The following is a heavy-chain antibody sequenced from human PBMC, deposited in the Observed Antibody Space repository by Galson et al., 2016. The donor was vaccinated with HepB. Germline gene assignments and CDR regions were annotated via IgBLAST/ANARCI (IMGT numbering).Heavy chain of an antibody. D-gene: IGHD1-26*01. CDR3: SGQGGGSA. J-gene: IGHJ4*02. CDR1: EFTFSSYV. Sequence: SLRLSCAASEFTFSSYVMSWVRQAPGKGLEWVSDIVRGGNTFCADSVKGRFPISKDISKNTLYLQINSLRVEDTAIYYCSGQGGGSAWGQGTLVTVSS. CDR2: IVRGGNT. V-gene: IGHV3-23*01.